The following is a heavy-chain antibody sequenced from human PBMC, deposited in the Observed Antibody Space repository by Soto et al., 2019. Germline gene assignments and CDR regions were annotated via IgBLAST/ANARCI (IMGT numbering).Heavy chain of an antibody. J-gene: IGHJ4*02. Sequence: EVQLLESGGDLAQPGGSLRLICAASGFTFSNYAMTWVRQSPGKGLEWVSTITSAGSTFYGDTVKGRFTISRDNSKSTLYLQMSSLGAEDTAVYYCAKTDKFHAQSSGWAHRFDSWGQGPIVTVSS. V-gene: IGHV3-23*01. CDR1: GFTFSNYA. D-gene: IGHD6-19*01. CDR2: ITSAGST. CDR3: AKTDKFHAQSSGWAHRFDS.